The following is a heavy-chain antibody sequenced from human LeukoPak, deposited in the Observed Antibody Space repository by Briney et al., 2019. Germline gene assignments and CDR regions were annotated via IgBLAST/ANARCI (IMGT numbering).Heavy chain of an antibody. V-gene: IGHV3-33*01. CDR1: GFTFSSYG. J-gene: IGHJ2*01. CDR2: IWYDGSNK. CDR3: ARDYLDWYFDL. Sequence: PGGSLRLSCAASGFTFSSYGMHWVRQAPGKGLEWVAVIWYDGSNKYYAGSVKGRFTISRDNSKNTLYLQMNSLRAEDTAVYYCARDYLDWYFDLSGRGTLVTVSS.